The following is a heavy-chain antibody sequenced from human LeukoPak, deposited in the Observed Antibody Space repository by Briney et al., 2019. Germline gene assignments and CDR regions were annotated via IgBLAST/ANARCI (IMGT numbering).Heavy chain of an antibody. CDR3: ATRWYSSGWYDY. CDR2: IIPIFGTA. V-gene: IGHV1-69*05. Sequence: GASVKVSCKASGGTFSSYAISWVRQAPGQGLEWMGGIIPIFGTANYAQKFQGRVTITTDESTSTAYMELSSLRSEDTAVYYCATRWYSSGWYDYWGQGTLVTVSS. D-gene: IGHD6-19*01. CDR1: GGTFSSYA. J-gene: IGHJ4*02.